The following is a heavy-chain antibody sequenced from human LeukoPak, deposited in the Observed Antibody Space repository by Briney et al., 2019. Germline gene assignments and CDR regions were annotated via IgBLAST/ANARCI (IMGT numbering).Heavy chain of an antibody. CDR2: ISWNSGSI. CDR3: VKDRSSVVRGVITSGFDD. D-gene: IGHD3-10*01. J-gene: IGHJ4*02. V-gene: IGHV3-9*01. Sequence: GGSLRLSCAASGFTFDDYAMHWVRQAPGKGLEWVSGISWNSGSIGYADSVKGRFTISRDNAKNSLYLQMNSLRAEDTALYYCVKDRSSVVRGVITSGFDDWGQGTLVTVSS. CDR1: GFTFDDYA.